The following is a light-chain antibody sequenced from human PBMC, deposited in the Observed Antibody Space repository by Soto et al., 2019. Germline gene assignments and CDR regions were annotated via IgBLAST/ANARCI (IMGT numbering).Light chain of an antibody. CDR3: QQRNNWLT. CDR2: DAS. CDR1: QNVSTY. J-gene: IGKJ3*01. Sequence: EIVLTQSPATLSLSPGERATLSCRASQNVSTYLDWYQQKPGQAPRLLIYDASTRATGIPARFSGSGSETNFPLTISSLEPEDFAVYYCQQRNNWLTFGPGTKVDIK. V-gene: IGKV3-11*01.